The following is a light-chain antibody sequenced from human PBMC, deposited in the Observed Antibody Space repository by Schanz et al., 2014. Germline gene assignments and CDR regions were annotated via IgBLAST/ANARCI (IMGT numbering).Light chain of an antibody. J-gene: IGKJ1*01. V-gene: IGKV3-20*01. CDR1: QTVSSNY. CDR2: GAS. CDR3: QQYDASRT. Sequence: EAVLTQSPGTLSLSPGERATLSCRASQTVSSNYLAWYQQKPGQAPRLLIYGASSRATGIPDRFSGSGSGTDFTLTISRLEPEDFAVYYCQQYDASRTFGQGTKVEIK.